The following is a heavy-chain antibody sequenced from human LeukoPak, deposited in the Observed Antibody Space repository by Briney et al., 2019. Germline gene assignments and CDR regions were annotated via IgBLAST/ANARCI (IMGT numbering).Heavy chain of an antibody. J-gene: IGHJ4*02. D-gene: IGHD2-2*02. V-gene: IGHV3-23*01. CDR1: GFMFSSYV. Sequence: GGSQRLSCTASGFMFSSYVMTWVRQAPGKGLEWVSGIVGSGGSTYYADPVKGRFTISRDNSENTLYLQMNNLSPEDTAVYYCANARYQLLYNFDHWGLGTLVTVSS. CDR2: IVGSGGST. CDR3: ANARYQLLYNFDH.